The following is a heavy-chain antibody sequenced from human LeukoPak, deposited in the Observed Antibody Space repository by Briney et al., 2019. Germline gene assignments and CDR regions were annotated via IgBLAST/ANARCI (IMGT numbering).Heavy chain of an antibody. CDR1: GFTFSSYA. CDR2: ISGSGGST. Sequence: QTGGSLRLSCAASGFTFSSYAMSWVRQAPGKGLEWVSAISGSGGSTYYADSVKGRFTISRDNSKNTLYLQMNSLRAEDTAVYYCAKASSRYYDILTGGYSDYWGQGTLVTVSS. J-gene: IGHJ4*02. V-gene: IGHV3-23*01. D-gene: IGHD3-9*01. CDR3: AKASSRYYDILTGGYSDY.